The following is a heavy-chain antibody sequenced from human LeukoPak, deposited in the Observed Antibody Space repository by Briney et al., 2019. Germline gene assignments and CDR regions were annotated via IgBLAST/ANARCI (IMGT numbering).Heavy chain of an antibody. D-gene: IGHD3-3*01. CDR1: GFTFSSYS. Sequence: GGSLRLSCAASGFTFSSYSMNWVRQAPGKGLEWVSSISSSSSYIYYADSVKGRFTISRDNAKNSLYLQMNSLRAEDAAVYYCARERYYDFWSGYYSRVENWFDPWGQGTLVTVSS. J-gene: IGHJ5*02. V-gene: IGHV3-21*01. CDR3: ARERYYDFWSGYYSRVENWFDP. CDR2: ISSSSSYI.